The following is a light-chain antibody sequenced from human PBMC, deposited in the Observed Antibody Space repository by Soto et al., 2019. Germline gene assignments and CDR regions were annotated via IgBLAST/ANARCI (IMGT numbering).Light chain of an antibody. Sequence: QSALTQPASVSGSPGQSITISCTGTISDIGDYNYVSWYQQHPGKASKLMIYDVSNRPSGVSNRFSGSKSGYTASLTISGLQPEDEADYYCSSYRSSSPLVVFGGGTKLTVL. CDR2: DVS. CDR1: ISDIGDYNY. J-gene: IGLJ2*01. V-gene: IGLV2-14*03. CDR3: SSYRSSSPLVV.